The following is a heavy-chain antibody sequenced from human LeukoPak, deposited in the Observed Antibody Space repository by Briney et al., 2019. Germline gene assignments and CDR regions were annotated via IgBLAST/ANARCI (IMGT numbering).Heavy chain of an antibody. CDR2: ISSSSSYI. J-gene: IGHJ6*03. D-gene: IGHD5-24*01. CDR3: ARELRGYNRLRTYYYYMDV. CDR1: GFTFSGYS. V-gene: IGHV3-21*01. Sequence: GGSLRLSCAVSGFTFSGYSMNWVRQAPGKGLEWVSSISSSSSYIYYADSVKGRFTISRDNAKNSLYLQMNSLRAEDTAVYYCARELRGYNRLRTYYYYMDVWGKGTTITVSS.